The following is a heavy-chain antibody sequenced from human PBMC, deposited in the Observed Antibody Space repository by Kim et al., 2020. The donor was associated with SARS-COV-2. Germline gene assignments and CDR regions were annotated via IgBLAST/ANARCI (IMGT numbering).Heavy chain of an antibody. CDR3: AREKVESSVDIVDPDAFDI. V-gene: IGHV1-69*13. J-gene: IGHJ3*02. D-gene: IGHD5-12*01. Sequence: SVKVSCKASGGTFSSYAISWVRQAPGQGLEWMGGIIPIFGTANYAQKFQGRVTITADESTSTAYMELSSLRSEDTAVYYCAREKVESSVDIVDPDAFDIWGQGTMVTVSS. CDR1: GGTFSSYA. CDR2: IIPIFGTA.